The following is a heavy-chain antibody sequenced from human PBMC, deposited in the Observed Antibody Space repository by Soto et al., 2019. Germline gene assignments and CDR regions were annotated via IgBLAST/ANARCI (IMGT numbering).Heavy chain of an antibody. V-gene: IGHV3-23*01. D-gene: IGHD6-19*01. J-gene: IGHJ1*01. Sequence: GGSLRLSCAASGFTSSSYAMSWVRQAPGKGLEWVSAISGSGGSTYYADSVKGRFTISRDNSKNTLYLQMNSLRAEDTAVYYRAKDGPQAGWLVIEYFHHSGQGTLVTVSS. CDR1: GFTSSSYA. CDR3: AKDGPQAGWLVIEYFHH. CDR2: ISGSGGST.